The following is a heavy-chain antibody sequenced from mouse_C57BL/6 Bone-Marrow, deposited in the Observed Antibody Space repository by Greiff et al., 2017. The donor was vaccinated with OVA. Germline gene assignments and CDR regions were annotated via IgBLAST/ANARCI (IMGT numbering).Heavy chain of an antibody. J-gene: IGHJ1*03. CDR2: IDPSDSET. D-gene: IGHD2-10*01. Sequence: QVQLQQPGAELVRPGSSVKLSCKASGYTFTSYWMHWVKQRPIQGLEWIGNIDPSDSETHYNQKFKDKATLTVDKSSRTAYMQLSSLTSEDSAVYYCAIWGAYYGNHGYFDVWGTGTTVTVSS. CDR3: AIWGAYYGNHGYFDV. CDR1: GYTFTSYW. V-gene: IGHV1-52*01.